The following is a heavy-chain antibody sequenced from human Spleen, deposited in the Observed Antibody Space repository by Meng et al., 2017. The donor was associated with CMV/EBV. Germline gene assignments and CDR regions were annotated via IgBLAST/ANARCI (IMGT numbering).Heavy chain of an antibody. J-gene: IGHJ4*02. CDR3: ARGGYDSSGYYYFDY. CDR1: GFPFSSYA. D-gene: IGHD3-22*01. Sequence: SGFPFSSYAMHWVRQAPGKGLEWVAVISYDGSNKYYADSVKGRFTISRDNSKNTLYLQMNSLRAEDTAVYYCARGGYDSSGYYYFDYWGQGTLVTVSS. CDR2: ISYDGSNK. V-gene: IGHV3-30*04.